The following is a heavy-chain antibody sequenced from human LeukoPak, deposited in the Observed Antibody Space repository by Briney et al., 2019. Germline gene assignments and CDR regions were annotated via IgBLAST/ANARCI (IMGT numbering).Heavy chain of an antibody. CDR3: ARGTWQQLYDY. J-gene: IGHJ4*02. V-gene: IGHV3-21*01. CDR2: ISSSSSYI. D-gene: IGHD6-13*01. Sequence: GGSLRPSCAASGFTFSSYSMNWVRQAPGKGLEWVSSISSSSSYIYYADSVKGRFTISRDNAKNSLYLQMNSLRAEDTAVYYCARGTWQQLYDYWGQGTLVTVSS. CDR1: GFTFSSYS.